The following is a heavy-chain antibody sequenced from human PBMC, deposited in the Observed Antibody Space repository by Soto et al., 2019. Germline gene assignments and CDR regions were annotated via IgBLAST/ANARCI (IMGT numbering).Heavy chain of an antibody. D-gene: IGHD6-6*01. V-gene: IGHV3-20*01. CDR1: GFTFDDYG. CDR3: ARHPNPDIAARPYYYYYYYMDV. J-gene: IGHJ6*03. CDR2: INWNGGST. Sequence: GGSLRLSCAASGFTFDDYGMSWVRQAPGKGLEWVSGINWNGGSTGYADSVKGRFTIPRDNAKNSLYLQMNSLRAEDTALYHCARHPNPDIAARPYYYYYYYMDVWGKGTTVTVSS.